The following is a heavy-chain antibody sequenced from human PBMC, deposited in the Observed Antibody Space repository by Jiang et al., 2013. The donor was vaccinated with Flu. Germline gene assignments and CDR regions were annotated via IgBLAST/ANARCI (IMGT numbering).Heavy chain of an antibody. V-gene: IGHV2-70*11. Sequence: KPTQTLTLTCTFSGFSLSTSGMCVGWIRQPPGKALEWLGRIDWDDDKHFSTSLKTRLTISKDTFKNQVVLTMTNMDPVDTATYFCARTETYYYDTSGYYNYYGMNVWGQGTTVTV. J-gene: IGHJ6*02. D-gene: IGHD3-22*01. CDR1: GFSLSTSGMC. CDR2: IDWDDDK. CDR3: ARTETYYYDTSGYYNYYGMNV.